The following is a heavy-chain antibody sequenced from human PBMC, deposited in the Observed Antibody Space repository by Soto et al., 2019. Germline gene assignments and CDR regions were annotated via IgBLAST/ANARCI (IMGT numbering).Heavy chain of an antibody. V-gene: IGHV4-39*01. CDR3: ATSYYNFWSGYYLAYFDY. J-gene: IGHJ4*02. CDR1: GASISSPSYY. CDR2: IYYSGTT. Sequence: PSETLSLTCTVSGASISSPSYYWGWIRQSPGKGLEWIGSIYYSGTTHYNPSLKSRVTLSVDTYNMQFSLNLSSVTAADTAVYYCATSYYNFWSGYYLAYFDYWGQGTLVTVSS. D-gene: IGHD3-3*01.